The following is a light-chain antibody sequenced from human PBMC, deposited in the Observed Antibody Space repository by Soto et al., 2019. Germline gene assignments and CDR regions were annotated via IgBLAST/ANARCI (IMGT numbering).Light chain of an antibody. CDR2: DVS. Sequence: QSALTQPRSVSGSPGQSVTISCTGTSSDVGGYNYVSWYQQHPGKAPKLMIYDVSKRPSGVPDRFSGSKSGNTASLTISGLQAEDEADYYCISYAGSKNLVFGGGTKLTVL. CDR1: SSDVGGYNY. J-gene: IGLJ3*02. CDR3: ISYAGSKNLV. V-gene: IGLV2-11*01.